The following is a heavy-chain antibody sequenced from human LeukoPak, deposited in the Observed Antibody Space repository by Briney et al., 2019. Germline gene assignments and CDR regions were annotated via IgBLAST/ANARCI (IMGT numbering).Heavy chain of an antibody. CDR2: IGAHNGNA. J-gene: IGHJ4*02. V-gene: IGHV1-18*01. CDR1: GYTFTNYG. CDR3: ARDLERYYDLEGRSGY. D-gene: IGHD3-3*01. Sequence: ASVNVSCKTSGYTFTNYGINWVRQAPGQGLEWMGRIGAHNGNANYAQKFQGRVTMTTDTLATTAYMELRSLRSDDTAVYYCARDLERYYDLEGRSGYWGQGTLVTVSS.